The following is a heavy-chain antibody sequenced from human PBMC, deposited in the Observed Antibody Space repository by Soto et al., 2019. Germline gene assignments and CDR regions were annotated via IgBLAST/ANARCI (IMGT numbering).Heavy chain of an antibody. D-gene: IGHD6-13*01. CDR2: ISSSSSYI. CDR1: GFTFISYS. V-gene: IGHV3-21*01. Sequence: PGGSLRLSCAASGFTFISYSMNWVRQAPGKGLEWVSSISSSSSYIYYADSVKGRFTISRDNAKNSLYLQMNSLRAEDTAVYYCARDEAAAGYNWGQGTLVTVSS. J-gene: IGHJ4*02. CDR3: ARDEAAAGYN.